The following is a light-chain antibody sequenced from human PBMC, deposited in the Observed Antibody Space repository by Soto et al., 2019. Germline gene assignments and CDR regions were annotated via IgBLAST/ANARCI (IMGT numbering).Light chain of an antibody. Sequence: QAVVTQPPSVSGAPGQRVTISCTGSSSNIGAGYDVHWYQQLPGTAPKLLIYGNSNRPSGVPDRFSGSKSGTSASLAITGLQAEDEADDYGQSYDSSLKVFGGGTTLTVL. CDR2: GNS. J-gene: IGLJ2*01. CDR1: SSNIGAGYD. CDR3: QSYDSSLKV. V-gene: IGLV1-40*01.